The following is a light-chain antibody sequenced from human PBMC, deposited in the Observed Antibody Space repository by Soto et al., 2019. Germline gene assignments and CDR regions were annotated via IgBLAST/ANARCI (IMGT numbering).Light chain of an antibody. Sequence: EIMMTQSPATLSVSPGDTATLSCRASQSVRNNLAWYQQKPGQAPRLLIYYASTRATDIPARFSGSGSGTGFTLTISSLQSEDFALYFCQQYNDWPPITFGQGTRREIK. V-gene: IGKV3-15*01. CDR2: YAS. J-gene: IGKJ5*01. CDR1: QSVRNN. CDR3: QQYNDWPPIT.